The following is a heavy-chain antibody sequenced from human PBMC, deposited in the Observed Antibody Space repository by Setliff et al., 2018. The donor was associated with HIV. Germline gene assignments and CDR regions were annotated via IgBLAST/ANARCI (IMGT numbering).Heavy chain of an antibody. Sequence: GGSLRLSCAASGFRFSRYAMNWVRQAPGKGLEWVAVIWFDGRSKYYADSVKGRFTISRDNTKNSLYLQMNSLRAEDTAVYYCARDPAPSSSASYFQHWGQGTPVTV. J-gene: IGHJ1*01. CDR2: IWFDGRSK. D-gene: IGHD6-6*01. V-gene: IGHV3-33*08. CDR1: GFRFSRYA. CDR3: ARDPAPSSSASYFQH.